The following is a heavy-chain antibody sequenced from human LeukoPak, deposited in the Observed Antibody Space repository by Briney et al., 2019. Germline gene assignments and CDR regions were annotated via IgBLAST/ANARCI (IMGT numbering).Heavy chain of an antibody. D-gene: IGHD6-19*01. CDR1: GFTFNNYA. CDR3: AKDRYSSGWYWFDP. J-gene: IGHJ5*02. V-gene: IGHV3-30*18. Sequence: GGSLRLSCAASGFTFNNYAMHWVRQAPGRGLEWVAVISYDGGNKYYADSVKGRFTISRDNSKNTLYLQMNSLRAEDTALYYCAKDRYSSGWYWFDPWGQGTLVTVSS. CDR2: ISYDGGNK.